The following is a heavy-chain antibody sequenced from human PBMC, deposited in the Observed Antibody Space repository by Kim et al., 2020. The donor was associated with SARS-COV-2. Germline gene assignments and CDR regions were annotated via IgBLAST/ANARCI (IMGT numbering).Heavy chain of an antibody. CDR3: ASGAAMVKPAAH. D-gene: IGHD5-18*01. V-gene: IGHV1-69*13. CDR2: IIPIFGTA. Sequence: SVKVSCKASGGTFSSYAISWVRQAPGQGLEWMGGIIPIFGTANYAQKFQGRVTITADESTSTAYMELSSLRSEDTAVYYCASGAAMVKPAAHWGQGTLVTVSS. CDR1: GGTFSSYA. J-gene: IGHJ4*02.